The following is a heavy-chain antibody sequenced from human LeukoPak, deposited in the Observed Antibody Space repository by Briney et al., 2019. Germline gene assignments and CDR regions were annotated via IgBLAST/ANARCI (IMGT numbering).Heavy chain of an antibody. V-gene: IGHV3-21*01. CDR3: AREVRMVRGVYFDY. Sequence: AGGSLRLSCAASGFTFSSYSMNWVRQAPGKGLEWVSSISSSSSYIYYADSVKGRFTISRDNAKNSLYLQMNSLRAEDTAVYYCAREVRMVRGVYFDYWGQGTLVIVSS. CDR2: ISSSSSYI. CDR1: GFTFSSYS. D-gene: IGHD3-10*01. J-gene: IGHJ4*02.